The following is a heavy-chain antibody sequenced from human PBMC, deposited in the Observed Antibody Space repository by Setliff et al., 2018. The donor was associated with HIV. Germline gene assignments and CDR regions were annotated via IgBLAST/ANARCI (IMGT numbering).Heavy chain of an antibody. Sequence: AGGSLRLSCAASGFTFSSCWVTWVRQGPGKGLEWVANIEQDGSEKYYVDSVKGRFTISRDNGKNSLYLQMNSLRAEDTAVYYCASSGYNYGGYYMDVWGKGTTVTVSS. J-gene: IGHJ6*03. CDR1: GFTFSSCW. CDR3: ASSGYNYGGYYMDV. CDR2: IEQDGSEK. V-gene: IGHV3-7*03. D-gene: IGHD5-18*01.